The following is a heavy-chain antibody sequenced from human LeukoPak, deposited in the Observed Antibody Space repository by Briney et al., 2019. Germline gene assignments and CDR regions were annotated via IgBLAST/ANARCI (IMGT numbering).Heavy chain of an antibody. D-gene: IGHD5-24*01. J-gene: IGHJ4*02. CDR1: GYTFTNYA. Sequence: ASVKVSCKASGYTFTNYATHWVRQAPGQGLEWMGWITPGGGTNYPQRFQGRVAITWDTSITTAYMDLSRLTSDDTAVYYCARDRYGDGFAHFDFWGQGALVTVSS. CDR3: ARDRYGDGFAHFDF. V-gene: IGHV1-2*02. CDR2: ITPGGGT.